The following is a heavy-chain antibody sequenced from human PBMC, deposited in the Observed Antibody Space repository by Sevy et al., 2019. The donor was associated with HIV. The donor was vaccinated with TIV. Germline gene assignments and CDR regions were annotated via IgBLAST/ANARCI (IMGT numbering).Heavy chain of an antibody. CDR1: GGSITSLY. CDR3: AGENAWGRGYS. CDR2: IYYNGRI. Sequence: SETLSLTCTVSGGSITSLYWNWIRQPPGKGLEWIANIYYNGRINYNPSLKSRVTLSLDMSKNQFSLRLSSVTAADTAMYYCAGENAWGRGYSWGQGTLVTVSS. V-gene: IGHV4-59*08. J-gene: IGHJ4*02. D-gene: IGHD1-26*01.